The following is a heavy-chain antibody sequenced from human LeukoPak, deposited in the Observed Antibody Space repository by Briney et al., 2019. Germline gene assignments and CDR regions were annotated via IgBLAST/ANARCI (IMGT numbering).Heavy chain of an antibody. CDR2: IIPIFGTA. J-gene: IGHJ6*04. CDR1: GGTLSSYA. D-gene: IGHD1-14*01. Sequence: SVKVSCKASGGTLSSYAISWVRQAPGQGLEWMGGIIPIFGTANYAQKFQGRVTITADESTSTAYMELSSLRSEDTAVYDCAVDAYGTTSGYYYYYGMDVWGKGTTVTVSS. CDR3: AVDAYGTTSGYYYYYGMDV. V-gene: IGHV1-69*01.